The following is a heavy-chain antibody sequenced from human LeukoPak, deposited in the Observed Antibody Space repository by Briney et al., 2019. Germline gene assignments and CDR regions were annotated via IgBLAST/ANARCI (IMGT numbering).Heavy chain of an antibody. CDR2: ISGSGGST. V-gene: IGHV3-23*01. CDR3: AASTGYSNFDY. D-gene: IGHD3-9*01. CDR1: GFTFSSYG. J-gene: IGHJ4*02. Sequence: GGSLRLSCAASGFTFSSYGMSWVRQAPGKGLEWVSAISGSGGSTYYADSVKGQFTISRDNSKNTLYLQMNSLRAEDTAVYYCAASTGYSNFDYWGQGTLVTVSS.